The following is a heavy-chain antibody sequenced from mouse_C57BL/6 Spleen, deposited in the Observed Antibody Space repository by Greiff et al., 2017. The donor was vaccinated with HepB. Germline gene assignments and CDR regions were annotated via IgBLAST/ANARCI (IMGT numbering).Heavy chain of an antibody. CDR3: ARSHYYGSSYGGDY. CDR1: GYSFTDYN. J-gene: IGHJ2*01. V-gene: IGHV1-39*01. CDR2: INPNYGTT. D-gene: IGHD1-1*01. Sequence: QLVESGPELVKPGASVKISCKASGYSFTDYNMNWVKQSNGKSLEWIGVINPNYGTTSYNQKFKGKATLTVDQSSSTAYMQLNSLTSEDSAVYYCARSHYYGSSYGGDYWGQGTTLTVSS.